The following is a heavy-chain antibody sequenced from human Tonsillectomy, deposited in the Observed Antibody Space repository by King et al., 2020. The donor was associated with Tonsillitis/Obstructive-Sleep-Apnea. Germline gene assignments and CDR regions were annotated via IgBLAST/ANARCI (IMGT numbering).Heavy chain of an antibody. CDR3: ATVRTPCDILTGPDS. CDR1: GFIFSSYD. Sequence: HVQLVESGGGVVQPGRSLRLSYAASGFIFSSYDIHWVRQVSGKGLEWVAIISYEGSDKYYAESVKGRFTISRDNSKNTIYQQMNSLRAEDSTFYFCATVRTPCDILTGPDSWGQGSLVTVSS. V-gene: IGHV3-30*04. CDR2: ISYEGSDK. D-gene: IGHD3-9*01. J-gene: IGHJ4*02.